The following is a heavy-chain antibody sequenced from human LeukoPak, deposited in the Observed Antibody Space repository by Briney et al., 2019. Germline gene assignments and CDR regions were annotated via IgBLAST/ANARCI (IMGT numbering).Heavy chain of an antibody. CDR1: GFTFSSYA. V-gene: IGHV3-23*01. D-gene: IGHD2-2*01. Sequence: GGSLRLSCAASGFTFSSYAMSWVRQAPGKRLEWVSAICGSGGSTYYADSVKGRFTISRDNSKNTLYLQMNSLRAEDTAVYYCATPPVVVVPPGDYWGQGTLVTVSS. J-gene: IGHJ4*02. CDR2: ICGSGGST. CDR3: ATPPVVVVPPGDY.